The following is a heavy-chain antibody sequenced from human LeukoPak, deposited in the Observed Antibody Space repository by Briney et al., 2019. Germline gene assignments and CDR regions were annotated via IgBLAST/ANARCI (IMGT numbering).Heavy chain of an antibody. Sequence: ASVKVSCKASGYTFTSYGISWVRQAPGQGLEWMGWISAYNGNTNYAQKLQGRVTMTTDTSTSTAYMELRSLRSDDTAVYYCARNLMDGYKNYYYYGMDVWGQGTTVTVSS. D-gene: IGHD5-24*01. V-gene: IGHV1-18*01. CDR2: ISAYNGNT. J-gene: IGHJ6*02. CDR1: GYTFTSYG. CDR3: ARNLMDGYKNYYYYGMDV.